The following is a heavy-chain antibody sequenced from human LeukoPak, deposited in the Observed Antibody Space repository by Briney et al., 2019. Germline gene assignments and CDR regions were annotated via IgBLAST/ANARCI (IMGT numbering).Heavy chain of an antibody. CDR3: ARYSGTYRDY. D-gene: IGHD1-26*01. CDR2: ITGSSSYI. V-gene: IGHV3-21*04. Sequence: RPGGSLRLSCAASGLTFSSSNMNWVRQAPGKGLEWVSSITGSSSYILYADSVEGRFTISRDNAKNSLYLQLNSLRAEDTAVYYCARYSGTYRDYWGQGTLVTVSS. CDR1: GLTFSSSN. J-gene: IGHJ4*02.